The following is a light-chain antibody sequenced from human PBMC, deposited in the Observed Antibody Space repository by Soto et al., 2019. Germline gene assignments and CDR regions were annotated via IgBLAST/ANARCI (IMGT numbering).Light chain of an antibody. CDR3: QQSYGAPFT. CDR2: ATS. J-gene: IGKJ3*01. Sequence: DIQMTQSPSSLSASVGDRVTITCRASQNISNYLNWYQQEPGKVPKILIYATSTLQTGVPSRFSGGGSETHFSLTISSLQPEDFTTYYCQQSYGAPFTFGPGTKVEIK. CDR1: QNISNY. V-gene: IGKV1-39*01.